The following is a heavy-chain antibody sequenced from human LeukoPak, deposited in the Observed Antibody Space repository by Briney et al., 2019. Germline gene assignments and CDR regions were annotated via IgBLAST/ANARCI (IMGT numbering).Heavy chain of an antibody. CDR2: ISSSSSYI. CDR1: GFTFSSYS. CDR3: ARGIAAAGRCGVDY. Sequence: GGSLRLSCAASGFTFSSYSMNWVRQAPGKGLEWVSSISSSSSYIYYAGSVKGRFTISRDNAKNSLYLQMNSLRAEDTAVYYCARGIAAAGRCGVDYWGQGTLVTVSS. J-gene: IGHJ4*02. D-gene: IGHD6-13*01. V-gene: IGHV3-21*01.